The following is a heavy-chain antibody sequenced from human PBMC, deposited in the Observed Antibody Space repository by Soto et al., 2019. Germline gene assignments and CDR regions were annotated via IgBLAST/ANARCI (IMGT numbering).Heavy chain of an antibody. D-gene: IGHD3-22*01. Sequence: LRLSCTPSGFIFSDYSMNWVRQAPGKGLEWISYITTTSSTMYYADSVKGRFTISRDNAKNSLYLQMNSLRDEDTAVYYCARDSSGRQYYGMDVWGQGTTVTVSS. V-gene: IGHV3-48*02. CDR2: ITTTSSTM. J-gene: IGHJ6*02. CDR3: ARDSSGRQYYGMDV. CDR1: GFIFSDYS.